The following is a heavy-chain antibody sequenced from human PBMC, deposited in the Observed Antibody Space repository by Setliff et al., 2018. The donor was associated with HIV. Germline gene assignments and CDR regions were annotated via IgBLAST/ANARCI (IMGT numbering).Heavy chain of an antibody. CDR3: ARDSFTVDYFMDV. V-gene: IGHV4-59*01. CDR2: ISYSGST. D-gene: IGHD3-10*01. J-gene: IGHJ6*03. Sequence: ASETLSLTCSVSGGSISNYYWSWIRQPPGEGLEWIGYISYSGSTTYNPSLKSRVTISLDTSKNQFSLKVNSVTAADTAVYFCARDSFTVDYFMDVWGKGTPVTVSS. CDR1: GGSISNYY.